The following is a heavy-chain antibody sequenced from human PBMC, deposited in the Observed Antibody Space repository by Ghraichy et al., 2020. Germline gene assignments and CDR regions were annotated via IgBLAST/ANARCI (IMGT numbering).Heavy chain of an antibody. Sequence: GGSLRLSCAASGFTFSSYSMNWVRQAPGKGLEWVSSISSSSSYIYYADSVKGRFTISRDNAKNSLYLQMNSLRAEDTAVYYCASLVVVAATIAFDIWGQGTMVTVSS. V-gene: IGHV3-21*01. D-gene: IGHD2-15*01. CDR2: ISSSSSYI. J-gene: IGHJ3*02. CDR1: GFTFSSYS. CDR3: ASLVVVAATIAFDI.